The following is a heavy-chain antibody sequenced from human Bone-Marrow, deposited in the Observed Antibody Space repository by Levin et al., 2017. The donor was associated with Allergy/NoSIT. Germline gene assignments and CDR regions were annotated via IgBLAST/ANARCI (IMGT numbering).Heavy chain of an antibody. CDR3: ARSGITNYGVSRPFGFDL. CDR2: FSSGGIT. V-gene: IGHV3-53*01. J-gene: IGHJ3*01. CDR1: GFTVSNYY. D-gene: IGHD3-3*01. Sequence: GGSLRLSCAVSGFTVSNYYLSWVRQAPGKGLEWVSVFSSGGITYYRDSVKGRFTISRDESKNTVSLHLNSLRAEDTAVYYCARSGITNYGVSRPFGFDLWGQGTTVTVS.